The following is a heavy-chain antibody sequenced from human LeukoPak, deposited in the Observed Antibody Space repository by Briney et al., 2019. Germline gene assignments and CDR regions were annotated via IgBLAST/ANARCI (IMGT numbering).Heavy chain of an antibody. Sequence: GASVKVSCKASGYTFTSYDTNWVRQATGQGLEWMGWMNPNSGNTGYAQKFQGRVTMTRNTSISTAYMELSSLRSEDTAVYYCARVVAWELRTDYWGQGTLVTVSS. CDR1: GYTFTSYD. J-gene: IGHJ4*02. CDR3: ARVVAWELRTDY. D-gene: IGHD1-26*01. V-gene: IGHV1-8*01. CDR2: MNPNSGNT.